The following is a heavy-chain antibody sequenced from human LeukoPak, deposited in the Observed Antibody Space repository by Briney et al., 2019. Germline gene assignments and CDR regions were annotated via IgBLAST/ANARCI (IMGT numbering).Heavy chain of an antibody. Sequence: GASVKVSCKASGYTFTGYYMHWVRQAPGQGLEWMGGIISIFGTANYAQKFQGRVTITADKSTSTAYMELSSLRSEDTAVYYCASSRGVLWFGELLSDWFDPWGQGTLVTVSS. J-gene: IGHJ5*02. CDR2: IISIFGTA. CDR3: ASSRGVLWFGELLSDWFDP. D-gene: IGHD3-10*01. V-gene: IGHV1-69*06. CDR1: GYTFTGYY.